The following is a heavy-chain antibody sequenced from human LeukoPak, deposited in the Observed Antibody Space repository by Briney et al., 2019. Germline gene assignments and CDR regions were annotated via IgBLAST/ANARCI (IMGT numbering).Heavy chain of an antibody. J-gene: IGHJ4*02. D-gene: IGHD6-19*01. CDR2: IYYSGGT. Sequence: SETLSLTCTVSGGSISGSIYYWGWIRQPPGKGLEWIGSIYYSGGTYYNPSLKSRVTLSVDTSKNQLSLKLTSVTAADSAVYYCARRSPYSTGWSSYFDYWGQGALVTVSS. CDR3: ARRSPYSTGWSSYFDY. CDR1: GGSISGSIYY. V-gene: IGHV4-39*07.